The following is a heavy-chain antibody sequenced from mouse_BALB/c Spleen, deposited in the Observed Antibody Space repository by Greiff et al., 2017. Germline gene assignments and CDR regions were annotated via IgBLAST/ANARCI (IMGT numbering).Heavy chain of an antibody. CDR3: AREGVYYDYVSWFAY. CDR1: GFTFSSFG. V-gene: IGHV5-17*02. CDR2: ISSGSSTI. J-gene: IGHJ3*01. D-gene: IGHD2-4*01. Sequence: EVMLVESGGGLVQPGGSRKLSCAASGFTFSSFGMHWVRQAPEKGLEWVAYISSGSSTIYYADTVKGRFTISRDNPKNTLFLQMTSLRSEDTAMYYCAREGVYYDYVSWFAYWGQGTLVTVSA.